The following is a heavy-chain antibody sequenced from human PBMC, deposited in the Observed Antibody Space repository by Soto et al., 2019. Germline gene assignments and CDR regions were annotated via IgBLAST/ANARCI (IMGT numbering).Heavy chain of an antibody. Sequence: QGQLVESGGGVVQPGTSLRLSCAASGFSFSTSALHGVRQAPGKGLDWVAVIAYDGNNSDHADSVKGRFTISRDNSKNTLYLQMNSLRLEDTAVYYCARESLGPTTWDAFDIWGQGTTVTVSS. V-gene: IGHV3-30-3*01. J-gene: IGHJ3*02. D-gene: IGHD1-26*01. CDR1: GFSFSTSA. CDR2: IAYDGNNS. CDR3: ARESLGPTTWDAFDI.